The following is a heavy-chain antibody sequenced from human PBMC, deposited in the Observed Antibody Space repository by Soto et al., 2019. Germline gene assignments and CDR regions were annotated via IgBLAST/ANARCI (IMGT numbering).Heavy chain of an antibody. V-gene: IGHV4-59*08. Sequence: SETLSLTCTVSGGSISSYYWSGIRKPPGKGLEWIGYIYYSGSTNYNPSLKSRVTISVDTSKNQFSLELSSVTAADTAVYYCARHYPPSPSIAARFFFDYWGQGTLVTVSS. J-gene: IGHJ4*02. CDR2: IYYSGST. CDR1: GGSISSYY. D-gene: IGHD6-6*01. CDR3: ARHYPPSPSIAARFFFDY.